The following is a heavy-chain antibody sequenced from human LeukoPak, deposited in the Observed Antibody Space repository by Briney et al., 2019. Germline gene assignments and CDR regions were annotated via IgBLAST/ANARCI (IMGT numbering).Heavy chain of an antibody. CDR1: GFIFSNYD. CDR3: AREVGSTSGYYYYGMDV. J-gene: IGHJ6*02. CDR2: ISSSSSYI. D-gene: IGHD2-2*01. Sequence: PGGSLRLACVASGFIFSNYDMRWVRQAPGKGLEWVSSISSSSSYIYYADSVKGRFTISRDNAKNSLYLQMNSLRAEDTAVYYCAREVGSTSGYYYYGMDVWGQGTTVTVSS. V-gene: IGHV3-21*01.